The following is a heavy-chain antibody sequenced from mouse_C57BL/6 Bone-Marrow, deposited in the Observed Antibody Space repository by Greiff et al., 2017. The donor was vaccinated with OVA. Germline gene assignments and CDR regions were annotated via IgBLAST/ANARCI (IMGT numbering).Heavy chain of an antibody. D-gene: IGHD1-1*01. CDR3: TREVLYYYGSSYWYFDV. V-gene: IGHV1-5*01. J-gene: IGHJ1*03. Sequence: VQLQQSGTVLARPGASVKMSCKTSGYTFTSYWMHWVKQRPGQGLEWIGAISPGNSDTSYNQKFKGKAKLTAVTSASTAYMELSSLTNEDSAVYYCTREVLYYYGSSYWYFDVWGTGTTVTVSS. CDR1: GYTFTSYW. CDR2: ISPGNSDT.